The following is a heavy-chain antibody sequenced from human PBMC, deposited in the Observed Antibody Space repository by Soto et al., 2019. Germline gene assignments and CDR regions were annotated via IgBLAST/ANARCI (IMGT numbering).Heavy chain of an antibody. CDR3: ARAFSPYLISSVLDV. V-gene: IGHV3-48*01. D-gene: IGHD2-2*02. CDR1: GFTFNTYS. J-gene: IGHJ6*01. Sequence: EVQLVESGGRLVQPGGSLRLSCEASGFTFNTYSMNWVRQAPGKGLEWIASSSRDSRTVYYEDSVRGIFTISRHNDKEALSLALNRLWAEVRAGYCMARAFSPYLISSVLDVWGQGTTVSASS. CDR2: SSRDSRTV.